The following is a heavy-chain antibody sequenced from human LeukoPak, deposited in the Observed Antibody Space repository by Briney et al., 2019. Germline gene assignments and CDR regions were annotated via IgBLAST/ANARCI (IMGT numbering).Heavy chain of an antibody. CDR1: GFTFSSFA. Sequence: PGGSLRLSCAASGFTFSSFAMSWVRQAPGKGLEWVSVISGSGDNRYYADSVKGRFTISRDNSKNTLYLQMNSLRAEDTAVYYCARGAHKRDDYGGFFDYWGQGTLVTVSS. V-gene: IGHV3-23*01. J-gene: IGHJ4*02. CDR2: ISGSGDNR. D-gene: IGHD4-23*01. CDR3: ARGAHKRDDYGGFFDY.